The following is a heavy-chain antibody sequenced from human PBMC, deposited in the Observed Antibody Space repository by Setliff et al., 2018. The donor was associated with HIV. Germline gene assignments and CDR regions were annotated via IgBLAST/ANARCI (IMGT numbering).Heavy chain of an antibody. D-gene: IGHD3-3*01. V-gene: IGHV1-69*13. CDR3: ARVPEIQLSGLVTSWGAFDV. CDR1: GDIINRYA. J-gene: IGHJ3*01. Sequence: VASVKVSCKASGDIINRYAISWVRQAPGQGLGWMGGIIPLFGVANYAQMFQGRVTFTADESTRTAYMELSSLRSEDTAVYYCARVPEIQLSGLVTSWGAFDVWGQGTRVTVS. CDR2: IIPLFGVA.